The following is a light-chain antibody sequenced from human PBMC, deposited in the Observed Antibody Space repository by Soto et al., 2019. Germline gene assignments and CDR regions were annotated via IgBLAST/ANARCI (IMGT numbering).Light chain of an antibody. CDR1: QSINRSY. Sequence: EIVLTQSPGTLSLSPGERATLSCRASQSINRSYLVWYQQKPGQAPRLLIYSASSRATGIPDRVSGSGSGTEFTLTISSLQSDDYAVYYCQQYNNLPRTFGGGTKVEIK. CDR3: QQYNNLPRT. J-gene: IGKJ4*01. V-gene: IGKV3-20*01. CDR2: SAS.